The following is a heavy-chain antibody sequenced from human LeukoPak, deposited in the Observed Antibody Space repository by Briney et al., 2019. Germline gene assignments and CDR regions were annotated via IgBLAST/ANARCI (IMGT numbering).Heavy chain of an antibody. Sequence: GRSLRLSCAASGFTFSSFSMHWVRQAPGKGLEWVAVISYDGGNKYFADTVKGRFTISRDNAKNSLYLQMNSLRAEDTALYYCAKDKGSSRRNANFHHWGQGTLVTVSS. CDR1: GFTFSSFS. CDR2: ISYDGGNK. D-gene: IGHD6-13*01. V-gene: IGHV3-30-3*01. CDR3: AKDKGSSRRNANFHH. J-gene: IGHJ1*01.